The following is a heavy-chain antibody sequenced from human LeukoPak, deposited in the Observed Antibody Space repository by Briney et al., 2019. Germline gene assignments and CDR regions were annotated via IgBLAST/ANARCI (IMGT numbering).Heavy chain of an antibody. Sequence: PGGSLRLSCAASGFTLSSYWMSWVRQAPGKGLEWVANIKQDGSEKYYVDSVKGRFTISRDNAKNSLYLQMNSLRAEDTAVYYCARHGVTFDYWGQGTLVTVSS. CDR1: GFTLSSYW. CDR3: ARHGVTFDY. V-gene: IGHV3-7*03. D-gene: IGHD3-10*01. CDR2: IKQDGSEK. J-gene: IGHJ4*02.